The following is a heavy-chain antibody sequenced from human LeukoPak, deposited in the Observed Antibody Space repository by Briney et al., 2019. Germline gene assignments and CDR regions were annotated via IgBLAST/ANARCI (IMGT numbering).Heavy chain of an antibody. CDR1: GDSFSSVTDY. D-gene: IGHD6-13*01. CDR2: GDYSGGT. J-gene: IGHJ4*02. Sequence: SETLSLTCTVSGDSFSSVTDYWAWIRQPPGKGLEWIASGDYSGGTNYNPSLKSRVTISVDTSKNQFSLKLSSVTAADTAVYYCAREGGIAAAFDYWGQGTLVTVSS. V-gene: IGHV4-39*07. CDR3: AREGGIAAAFDY.